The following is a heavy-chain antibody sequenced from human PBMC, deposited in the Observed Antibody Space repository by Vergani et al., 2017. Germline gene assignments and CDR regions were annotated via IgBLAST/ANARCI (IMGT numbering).Heavy chain of an antibody. J-gene: IGHJ3*02. Sequence: QVQLQESGPGLVKPSETLSLTCTVSGGSVSSGSYYWSWIRQPAGKGLEWIGYIYYSGSTNYNPSLKSRVTISVDTSKNQFSLKLSSVTAADTAVYYCARDGLIPGDAFDIWGQGTMVTVSS. CDR3: ARDGLIPGDAFDI. CDR1: GGSVSSGSYY. CDR2: IYYSGST. D-gene: IGHD2-8*01. V-gene: IGHV4-61*10.